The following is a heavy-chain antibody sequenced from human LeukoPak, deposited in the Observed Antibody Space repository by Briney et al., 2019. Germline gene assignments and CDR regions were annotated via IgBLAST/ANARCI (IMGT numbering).Heavy chain of an antibody. V-gene: IGHV1-69*13. CDR3: ARDPMTTVTADDD. J-gene: IGHJ4*02. CDR2: IIPIFGTA. Sequence: VASVKDSCTASGGTFSSYDLSWVRQAPGQGLERMGGIIPIFGTANYAQKFQGRVTITADESMSTAYMELSSLRSEDTAVYYCARDPMTTVTADDDWGQGTLVTVSS. D-gene: IGHD4-17*01. CDR1: GGTFSSYD.